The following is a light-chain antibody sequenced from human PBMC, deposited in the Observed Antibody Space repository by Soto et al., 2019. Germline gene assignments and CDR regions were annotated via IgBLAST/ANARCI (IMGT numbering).Light chain of an antibody. CDR3: QQSIT. J-gene: IGKJ4*01. V-gene: IGKV1-5*03. Sequence: DIQMTQSPSTLSASVGDRVTITCLASQSVSGWLAWYQQKPGQAPKLLIYKASILESGVPLRFSGSGSGTEFTLTISSLQPDDFATYYCQQSITFGGGTKVEI. CDR1: QSVSGW. CDR2: KAS.